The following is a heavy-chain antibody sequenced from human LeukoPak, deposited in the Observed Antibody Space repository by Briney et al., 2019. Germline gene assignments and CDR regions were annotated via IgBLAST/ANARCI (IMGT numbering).Heavy chain of an antibody. CDR1: GASISSSSYY. CDR3: ARERVWLVAAAGTVDY. V-gene: IGHV4-39*07. CDR2: IYYSGST. Sequence: SETLSLTCTVSGASISSSSYYWGWIRQPPGKGLEWIGSIYYSGSTYYNPSLKSRVTISVDTSKNQFSLKLSSVTAADTAVYYCARERVWLVAAAGTVDYWGQGTLVTVSS. D-gene: IGHD6-13*01. J-gene: IGHJ4*02.